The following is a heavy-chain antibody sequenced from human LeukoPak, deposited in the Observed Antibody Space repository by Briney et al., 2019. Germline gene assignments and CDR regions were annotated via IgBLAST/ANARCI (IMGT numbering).Heavy chain of an antibody. CDR3: ARGRQRRYKNERNNWFDP. CDR2: INHSGST. D-gene: IGHD5-24*01. Sequence: SETLSLTCAVYGGSFSGYYWSWIRQPPGKGLEWIGEINHSGSTNYNPSLKSRVTISVDTSKNQFSLKLSSATAADTAVYYCARGRQRRYKNERNNWFDPWGQGTLVTVSS. J-gene: IGHJ5*02. CDR1: GGSFSGYY. V-gene: IGHV4-34*01.